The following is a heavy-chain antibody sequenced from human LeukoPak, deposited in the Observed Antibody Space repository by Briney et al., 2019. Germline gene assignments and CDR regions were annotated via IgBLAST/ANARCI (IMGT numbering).Heavy chain of an antibody. CDR1: GFTFSSYS. J-gene: IGHJ5*02. CDR3: ARDAATGITGTNWFDP. CDR2: ISSSSSYI. Sequence: PGGSLRLSCAASGFTFSSYSMNWVRQAPGKELGWVSSISSSSSYIYYADSVKGRFTISRDNAKNSLYLQMNSLRAEDTAVYYCARDAATGITGTNWFDPWGQGTLVTVSS. V-gene: IGHV3-21*01. D-gene: IGHD1-7*01.